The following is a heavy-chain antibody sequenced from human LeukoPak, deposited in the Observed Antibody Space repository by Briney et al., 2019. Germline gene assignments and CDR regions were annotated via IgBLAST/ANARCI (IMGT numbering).Heavy chain of an antibody. Sequence: GGSLRLSCAASGFTLSNYPMSWVRQAPGKGLEYVSTIDTSGSIAYYADSVQGRFAISRDISRNTLSLQMNSLRVEDTAIYYCARLSWLSTNDFDYWGQGTLVTVSS. V-gene: IGHV3-23*01. CDR3: ARLSWLSTNDFDY. CDR2: IDTSGSIA. CDR1: GFTLSNYP. J-gene: IGHJ4*02. D-gene: IGHD3-22*01.